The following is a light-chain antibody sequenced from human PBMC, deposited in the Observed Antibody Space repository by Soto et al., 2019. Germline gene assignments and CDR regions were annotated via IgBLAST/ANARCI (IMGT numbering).Light chain of an antibody. CDR2: DVN. CDR1: ISDVGGYNY. V-gene: IGLV2-11*01. Sequence: QSVLTQPRSVSGSPGQSVTISCTGTISDVGGYNYVSWHQQHPGKAPKLMIYDVNKRPSGVPNRFSASKSGNTASLTISGLQADDEADYYCCSYSGKYTYVFGTGTKVTVL. CDR3: CSYSGKYTYV. J-gene: IGLJ1*01.